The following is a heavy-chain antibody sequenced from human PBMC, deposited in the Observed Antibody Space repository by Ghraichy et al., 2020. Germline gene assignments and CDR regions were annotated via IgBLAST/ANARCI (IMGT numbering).Heavy chain of an antibody. CDR1: GFSFSSHT. CDR3: AKEGDYGGFGWYFDL. V-gene: IGHV3-23*01. J-gene: IGHJ2*01. Sequence: GGSLRLSCAASGFSFSSHTMSWVRQAPGKGLEWVSGISGTGIRTYYADPVKGRFTISRDNSKNTLFLQMSTLRAEDTAVYYCAKEGDYGGFGWYFDLWGRGTLAPVSS. CDR2: ISGTGIRT. D-gene: IGHD4-23*01.